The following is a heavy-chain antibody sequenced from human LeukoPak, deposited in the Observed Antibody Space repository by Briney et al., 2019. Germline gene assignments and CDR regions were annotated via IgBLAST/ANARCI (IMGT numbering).Heavy chain of an antibody. V-gene: IGHV1-2*02. Sequence: GASVKVCCKAFGYTFTGYYMHWVRQAPGQGLEWMGWINPNSGGTNYAKKFQGRVTMTRDTSISTAYMELSRLRCDDTAGYYCARGITEDLWGQGSMVSVSS. CDR2: INPNSGGT. CDR3: ARGITEDL. CDR1: GYTFTGYY. D-gene: IGHD1-20*01. J-gene: IGHJ4*02.